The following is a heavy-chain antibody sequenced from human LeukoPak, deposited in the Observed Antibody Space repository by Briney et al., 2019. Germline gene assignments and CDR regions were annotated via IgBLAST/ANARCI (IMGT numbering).Heavy chain of an antibody. CDR1: GYTFTTYY. CDR3: ARGGRGEGTGTTRVAFDI. V-gene: IGHV1-46*01. J-gene: IGHJ3*02. D-gene: IGHD1-1*01. Sequence: ASVKVSCKPAGYTFTTYYMHWVRQAPGQGLEWMGTINPSGGSTSYAQKFQGRVTMTRDTSTSTVYMELSSLRSGDTAVYYCARGGRGEGTGTTRVAFDIWGQGTMVTVSS. CDR2: INPSGGST.